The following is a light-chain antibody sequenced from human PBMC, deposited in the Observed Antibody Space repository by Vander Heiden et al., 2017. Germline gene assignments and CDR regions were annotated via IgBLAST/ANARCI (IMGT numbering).Light chain of an antibody. CDR1: SSDVGGYNY. J-gene: IGLJ2*01. V-gene: IGLV2-11*01. CDR2: DVS. Sequence: QSALTQPRSVSGSAGHSVTISCTGTSSDVGGYNYVSWYQHHPGKAPKLMIYDVSKRPSGVPDRFSGSKSGNTASLTISGPQAEDEADYYCYSYAGLAKQMIFGGGTKLTVL. CDR3: YSYAGLAKQMI.